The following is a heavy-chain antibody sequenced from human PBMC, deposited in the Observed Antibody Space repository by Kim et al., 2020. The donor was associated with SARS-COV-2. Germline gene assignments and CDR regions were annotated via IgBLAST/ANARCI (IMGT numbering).Heavy chain of an antibody. D-gene: IGHD2-15*01. Sequence: GGSLRLSCAASGFTFSSYSMNWVRQAPGKGLEWVSSISSSSSYIYYADSVKGRFTISRDNAKNSLYLQMNSLRAEDTAVYYCARDGGLGYCSGGSCPRMDVWGQGTTVTVSS. V-gene: IGHV3-21*01. CDR1: GFTFSSYS. J-gene: IGHJ6*02. CDR2: ISSSSSYI. CDR3: ARDGGLGYCSGGSCPRMDV.